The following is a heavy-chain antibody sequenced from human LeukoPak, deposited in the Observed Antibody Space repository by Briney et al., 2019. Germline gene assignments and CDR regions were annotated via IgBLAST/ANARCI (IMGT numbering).Heavy chain of an antibody. J-gene: IGHJ6*04. V-gene: IGHV4-31*03. D-gene: IGHD6-13*01. CDR1: GGSISSGGYY. CDR3: ARESALAAAGTTYGMDV. CDR2: IYHSGST. Sequence: SETLSLTCTVSGGSISSGGYYWSWIRQHPGKGLEWIGYIYHSGSTYYNPSLKSRVTISVDTSKNQFSLKLSSVTAADTAVYYCARESALAAAGTTYGMDVWGKGTTVTVSS.